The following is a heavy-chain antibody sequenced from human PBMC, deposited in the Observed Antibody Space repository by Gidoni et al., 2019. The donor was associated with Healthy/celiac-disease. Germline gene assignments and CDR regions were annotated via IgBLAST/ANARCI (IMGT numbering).Heavy chain of an antibody. V-gene: IGHV4-34*01. CDR2: INHSGST. CDR1: GGSFSGYS. J-gene: IGHJ5*02. Sequence: QVQLQQGGAGLLKPSETLSLTCAVYGGSFSGYSWSWIRQPPGKGLEWIGEINHSGSTNYNPSLKSRVTISVDTSKNQFSLKLSSVTAADTAVYYCARGGRRPNWFDPWGQGTLVTVSS. CDR3: ARGGRRPNWFDP.